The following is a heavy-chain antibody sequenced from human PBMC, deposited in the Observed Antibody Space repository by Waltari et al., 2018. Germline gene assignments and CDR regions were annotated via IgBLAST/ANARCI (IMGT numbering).Heavy chain of an antibody. CDR3: ARVPPVSAFDY. J-gene: IGHJ4*02. V-gene: IGHV4-31*02. D-gene: IGHD4-4*01. CDR2: SYYSGST. Sequence: IRQHPGKGREWIGYSYYSGSTYYNPSLKSRVTISVDTSKNQFSLKLSSVTAADTAVYYCARVPPVSAFDYWGQGTLVTVSS.